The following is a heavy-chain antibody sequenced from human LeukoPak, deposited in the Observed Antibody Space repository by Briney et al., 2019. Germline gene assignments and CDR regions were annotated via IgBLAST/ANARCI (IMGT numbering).Heavy chain of an antibody. J-gene: IGHJ6*03. CDR2: IYTSGST. CDR1: GGSITSDAYY. Sequence: SETLSLTCTVSGGSITSDAYYWGWICQPPGKGREWIGRIYTSGSTNYNPSLKSRVTISVDTSKNQFSLKLSSVTAADTAVYYCAREDRGGYSYGKPYYYYMDVWGKGTTVTISS. D-gene: IGHD5-18*01. V-gene: IGHV4-61*02. CDR3: AREDRGGYSYGKPYYYYMDV.